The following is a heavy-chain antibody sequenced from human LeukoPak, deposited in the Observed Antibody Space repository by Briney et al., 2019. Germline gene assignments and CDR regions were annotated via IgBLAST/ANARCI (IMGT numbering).Heavy chain of an antibody. CDR2: INHSGST. J-gene: IGHJ4*02. CDR3: ARQYDFWSGYYL. Sequence: SETLSLTCAVYGGSFSGYYWSWIRQPPGKGLEWIGEINHSGSTNYNPSLKSRVTISVDTSKNQFSLKLSSVTAADTAVYYCARQYDFWSGYYLWGQGTLVTVSS. V-gene: IGHV4-34*01. CDR1: GGSFSGYY. D-gene: IGHD3-3*01.